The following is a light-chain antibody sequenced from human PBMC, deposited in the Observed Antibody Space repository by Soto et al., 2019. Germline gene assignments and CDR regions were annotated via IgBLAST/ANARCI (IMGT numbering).Light chain of an antibody. V-gene: IGLV2-14*01. CDR3: SSYTSSSRYV. J-gene: IGLJ1*01. CDR2: EVS. CDR1: SSDVGGYNY. Sequence: QSALTQPASVSGSPGQSITISCTGTSSDVGGYNYVSWYQQHPGKAPKLMIYEVSNRPSGVSNRFSGSKSGNTASLTISGLQAEDEADYYCSSYTSSSRYVFGTGTKVTDL.